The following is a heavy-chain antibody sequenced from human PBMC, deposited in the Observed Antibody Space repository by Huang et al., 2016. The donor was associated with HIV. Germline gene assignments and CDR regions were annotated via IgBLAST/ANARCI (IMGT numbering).Heavy chain of an antibody. D-gene: IGHD3-22*01. Sequence: QIQLMQSGPELKQPGASVKVSCKASGYTFTSYGIIWVRQAPGQGPEWMGWIRASGGDTEYAQKFQGRVTLTTDTSTNIAYMELRSLRSDDTAKYYCARDPKYHRIGYYRQRRGIDIWGQGTMVIVSS. J-gene: IGHJ3*02. V-gene: IGHV1-18*01. CDR1: GYTFTSYG. CDR2: IRASGGDT. CDR3: ARDPKYHRIGYYRQRRGIDI.